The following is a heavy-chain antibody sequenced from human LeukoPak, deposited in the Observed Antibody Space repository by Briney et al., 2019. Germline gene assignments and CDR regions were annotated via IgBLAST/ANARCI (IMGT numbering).Heavy chain of an antibody. J-gene: IGHJ5*02. CDR1: GGTFSRYA. CDR2: INPNSGGT. D-gene: IGHD6-13*01. V-gene: IGHV1-2*02. Sequence: ASVQVSCKASGGTFSRYAFSWVRQAPGQGLEWVGWINPNSGGTNCAQKFQGRVTMTRDTSISTAYMELSRLRSDDTAVYYCARSSPIAAAGLNWFDPWGQGTLVTVSS. CDR3: ARSSPIAAAGLNWFDP.